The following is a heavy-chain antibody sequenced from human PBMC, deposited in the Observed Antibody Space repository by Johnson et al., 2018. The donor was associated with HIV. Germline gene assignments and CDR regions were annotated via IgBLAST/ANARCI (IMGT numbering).Heavy chain of an antibody. CDR2: IYSGAST. V-gene: IGHV3-66*02. D-gene: IGHD4/OR15-4a*01. CDR1: GFTVSSNY. CDR3: ASDYGGTKDAFDI. J-gene: IGHJ3*02. Sequence: VQLVESGGGLVQPGGSLRLSCAASGFTVSSNYMSWVRQAPGKGLEWVSVIYSGASTYYADSVKGRFTISRDNSKNTLYLQMNSLRAEDTAVYYCASDYGGTKDAFDIWGQGTMVTVSS.